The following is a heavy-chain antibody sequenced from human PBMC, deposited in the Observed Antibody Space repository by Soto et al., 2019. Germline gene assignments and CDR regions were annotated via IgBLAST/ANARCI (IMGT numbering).Heavy chain of an antibody. CDR2: IYQSGST. Sequence: TLSLTCTVSSGSISSNNWWMWVRQPPGKGLEWIGEIYQSGSTNYNPSFKSRVTMSVDKSNNQFFLKLTSVTAADTAIYYCARDRGAGTFTGFDYWGQGALVTVSS. CDR1: SGSISSNNW. V-gene: IGHV4-4*02. CDR3: ARDRGAGTFTGFDY. D-gene: IGHD6-19*01. J-gene: IGHJ4*02.